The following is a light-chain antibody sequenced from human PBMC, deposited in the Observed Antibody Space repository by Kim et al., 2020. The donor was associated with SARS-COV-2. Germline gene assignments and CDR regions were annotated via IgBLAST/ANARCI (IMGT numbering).Light chain of an antibody. CDR1: QSVSSY. J-gene: IGKJ5*01. V-gene: IGKV3-11*01. CDR3: QQRSNWPPIT. Sequence: PGERATLSCRASQSVSSYLAWYQQKPGQAPRLLIYDASNRATGIPARFSGSGSWTDFTLTISSLEPEDFAVYYCQQRSNWPPITFGQGTRLE. CDR2: DAS.